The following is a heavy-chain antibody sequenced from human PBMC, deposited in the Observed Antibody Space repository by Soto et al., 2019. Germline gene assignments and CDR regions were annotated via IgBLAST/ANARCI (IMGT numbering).Heavy chain of an antibody. CDR2: IVPLFGTA. CDR3: ARDGDPGYSFWSGPLGGGRFDP. CDR1: GGTFGNTA. D-gene: IGHD3-3*01. V-gene: IGHV1-69*12. Sequence: QVQLVQSGAEVKEPGSSVNVSCKTSGGTFGNTAVTWVRQVPGQGLEWRGGIVPLFGTANSAQKFRGRVMITADETASPADMDLSSLRSDDTAIYYGARDGDPGYSFWSGPLGGGRFDPWGQGTLVTVSS. J-gene: IGHJ5*02.